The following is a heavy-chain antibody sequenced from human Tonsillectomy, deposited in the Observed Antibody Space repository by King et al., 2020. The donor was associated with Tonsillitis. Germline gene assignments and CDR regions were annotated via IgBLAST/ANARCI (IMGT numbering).Heavy chain of an antibody. D-gene: IGHD2/OR15-2a*01. CDR3: ARHIIVNLLNWFDP. V-gene: IGHV4-39*01. CDR2: FYYSGST. CDR1: GGSISSIYYY. J-gene: IGHJ5*02. Sequence: LQLQESGPGLVKPSETLSLTCTVSGGSISSIYYYWGWIRQPPGKGLEWIGTFYYSGSTYYNPSLKSRVTMSVDTSKNQFSLKLNSVTAADTAMYYCARHIIVNLLNWFDPWGQGTLVTVSS.